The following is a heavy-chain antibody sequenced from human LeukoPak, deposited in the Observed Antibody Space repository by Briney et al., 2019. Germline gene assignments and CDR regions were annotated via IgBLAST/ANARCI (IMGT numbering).Heavy chain of an antibody. CDR2: FDPEDGET. CDR3: ATGSPRMYYDFWSGRTIDY. Sequence: ASVKVSCKVSGYTLTELSMHWVRQAPGKGLEWMGGFDPEDGETIYAQRFQGRVTMTEDTSTDTAYMELSSLRSEDTAVYCCATGSPRMYYDFWSGRTIDYWGQGTLVTVSS. CDR1: GYTLTELS. V-gene: IGHV1-24*01. J-gene: IGHJ4*02. D-gene: IGHD3-3*01.